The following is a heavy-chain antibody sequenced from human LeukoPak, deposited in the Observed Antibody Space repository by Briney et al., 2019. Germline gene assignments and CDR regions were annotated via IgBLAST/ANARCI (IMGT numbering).Heavy chain of an antibody. V-gene: IGHV1-8*01. CDR1: GYTFTTYD. D-gene: IGHD6-19*01. Sequence: ASVKVSCKASGYTFTTYDTNWVRQATGQGLEWMGWMNPNSGNTGYTQKFQGRVTMTRNTSISTAYMELSSLRSEDTAVYYCARGRGSGHKENWFDPWGRGTLVTVSS. CDR2: MNPNSGNT. CDR3: ARGRGSGHKENWFDP. J-gene: IGHJ5*02.